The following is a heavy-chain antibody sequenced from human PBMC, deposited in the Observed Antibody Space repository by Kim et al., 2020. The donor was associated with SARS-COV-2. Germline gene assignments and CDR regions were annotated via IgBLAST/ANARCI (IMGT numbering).Heavy chain of an antibody. CDR3: AKDGVEMATTLDY. CDR1: GFTFSSYG. V-gene: IGHV3-30*18. D-gene: IGHD5-12*01. Sequence: GGSLRLSCAASGFTFSSYGMHWVRQAPGKGLEWVAVISYDGSNKYYADSVKGRFTISRDNSKNTLYLQMNSLRAEDTAVYYCAKDGVEMATTLDYWGQGTRVTVSS. J-gene: IGHJ4*02. CDR2: ISYDGSNK.